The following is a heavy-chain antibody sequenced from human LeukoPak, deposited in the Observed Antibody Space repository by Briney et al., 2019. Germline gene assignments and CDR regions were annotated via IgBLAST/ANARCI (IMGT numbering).Heavy chain of an antibody. J-gene: IGHJ4*02. D-gene: IGHD2-2*01. V-gene: IGHV3-30*02. CDR2: IRSDGSNE. CDR1: GFTFSSYS. Sequence: GGSLRLSCAASGFTFSSYSMNWVRQAPGKGQEWVAFIRSDGSNEYYTDSVKGRFTISRDNSKNTLYLQLNSLRPEDTAVYYCARGGISASWDPFDYWGQGTLVTVSS. CDR3: ARGGISASWDPFDY.